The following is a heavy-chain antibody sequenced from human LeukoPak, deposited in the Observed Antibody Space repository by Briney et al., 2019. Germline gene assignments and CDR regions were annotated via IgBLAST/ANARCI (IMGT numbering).Heavy chain of an antibody. CDR1: GFTFRSYA. J-gene: IGHJ4*02. CDR2: ISYDGSNK. CDR3: ARQLSSSGWYVDY. V-gene: IGHV3-30*04. Sequence: GSLRLSCAASGFTFRSYAVHRVRQAPGKGLEWVAVISYDGSNKYYADSVKGRFTISRDNSKNTLYLQMNSLRAEDTAVYYCARQLSSSGWYVDYWGQGNLVTVSS. D-gene: IGHD6-19*01.